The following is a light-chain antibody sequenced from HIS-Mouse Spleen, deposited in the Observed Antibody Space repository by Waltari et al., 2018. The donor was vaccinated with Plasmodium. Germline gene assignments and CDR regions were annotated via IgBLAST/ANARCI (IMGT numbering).Light chain of an antibody. J-gene: IGLJ2*01. Sequence: QSALTQPPSASGSPGQSATTSCPGTSSDVGGYTYVAWYQQHPGKAPILMIYEVSRRPSGVPDRCSGSKSGNTASLAVSGRQAEDEADYYCSSYAGSNNLVFGGGTKLTVL. CDR3: SSYAGSNNLV. V-gene: IGLV2-8*01. CDR2: EVS. CDR1: SSDVGGYTY.